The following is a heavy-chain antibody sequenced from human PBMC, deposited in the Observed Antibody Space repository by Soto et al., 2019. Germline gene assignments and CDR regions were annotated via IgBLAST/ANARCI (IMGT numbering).Heavy chain of an antibody. Sequence: EVQLVESGGGLVKPGGSLRLSCAASGVTFSNAWMSWVRQAPGKGLEWVGRIKSHSEGGTTNYAAPVKGRFTVSRDDSKNKVYLQINSLKSEDTAVSYCTTDEGSGKGYYYGMDVWGQGTTVTVSS. CDR1: GVTFSNAW. D-gene: IGHD3-10*01. CDR3: TTDEGSGKGYYYGMDV. V-gene: IGHV3-15*01. CDR2: IKSHSEGGTT. J-gene: IGHJ6*02.